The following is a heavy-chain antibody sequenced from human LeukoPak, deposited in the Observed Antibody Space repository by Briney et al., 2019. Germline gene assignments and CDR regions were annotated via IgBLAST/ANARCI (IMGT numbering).Heavy chain of an antibody. J-gene: IGHJ6*02. Sequence: SVKVSCKASGGTFSCYAISWVRQAPGQGLEWMGGIIPIFGTANYAQKFQGRVTITADESTSTAYMELSSLRSEDTAVYYCASYCSSTSCYYYYGMDVWGQGTTVTVSS. CDR1: GGTFSCYA. CDR3: ASYCSSTSCYYYYGMDV. D-gene: IGHD2-2*01. V-gene: IGHV1-69*13. CDR2: IIPIFGTA.